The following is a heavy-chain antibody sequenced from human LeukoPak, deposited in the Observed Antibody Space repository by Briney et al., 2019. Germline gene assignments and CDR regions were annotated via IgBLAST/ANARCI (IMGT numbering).Heavy chain of an antibody. J-gene: IGHJ4*01. CDR3: AKSGGYGLIDY. Sequence: ASETLSLTCTVSGGSISSSSYYWGWIRQPPGKGLEWIGSIYYSGSTYYNASLKSRVTISLDTSRNQVSLKLNSVTATDTAVYYCAKSGGYGLIDYWGQGTLVSVSS. D-gene: IGHD1-26*01. CDR1: GGSISSSSYY. CDR2: IYYSGST. V-gene: IGHV4-39*01.